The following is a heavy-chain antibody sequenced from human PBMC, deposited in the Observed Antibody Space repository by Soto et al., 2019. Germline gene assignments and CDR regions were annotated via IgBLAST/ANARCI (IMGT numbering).Heavy chain of an antibody. V-gene: IGHV1-2*04. CDR2: INPNSGGT. Sequence: ASVKVSCKASGYTFTGYYMHWVRQAPGQGLEWMGWINPNSGGTNYAQKFQGWVTMTRETSISTAYMELSRLRSDDTAVYYCARAGSSITMVRGVIGDWFDPWGQGTLVTVSS. CDR1: GYTFTGYY. J-gene: IGHJ5*02. D-gene: IGHD3-10*01. CDR3: ARAGSSITMVRGVIGDWFDP.